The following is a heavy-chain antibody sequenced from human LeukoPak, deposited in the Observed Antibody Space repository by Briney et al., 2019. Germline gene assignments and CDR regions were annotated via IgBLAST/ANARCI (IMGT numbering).Heavy chain of an antibody. CDR1: GYTFPSYF. V-gene: IGHV1-69*13. CDR3: ARGLVGATTSGVDY. J-gene: IGHJ4*02. CDR2: IIPIFGTA. Sequence: GASVKVSCKASGYTFPSYFMHWVRQAPGQGLEWMGGIIPIFGTANYAQKFQGRVTITADESTSTAYMELSSLRSEDTAVYYCARGLVGATTSGVDYWGQGTLVTVSS. D-gene: IGHD1-26*01.